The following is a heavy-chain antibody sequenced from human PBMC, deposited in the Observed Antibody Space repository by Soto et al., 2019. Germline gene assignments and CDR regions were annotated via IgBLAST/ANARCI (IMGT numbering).Heavy chain of an antibody. V-gene: IGHV4-31*03. CDR2: IYYSGST. D-gene: IGHD1-26*01. Sequence: QVQLQESGPGLVKPSQTLSLTCTVSGGSISSGGYYWSWIRQHPGKGLEWIGYIYYSGSTYYNPSLKRRVNISVDTSKNPFSLELSSVTAADTAVYYCARVRGGGPFDDWGQGTLVTVSS. J-gene: IGHJ4*02. CDR3: ARVRGGGPFDD. CDR1: GGSISSGGYY.